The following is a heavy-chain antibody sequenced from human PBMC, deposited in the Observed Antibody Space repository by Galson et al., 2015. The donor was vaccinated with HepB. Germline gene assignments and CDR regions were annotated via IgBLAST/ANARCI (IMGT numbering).Heavy chain of an antibody. D-gene: IGHD3-10*01. V-gene: IGHV3-30*18. Sequence: SLRLSCAASGFTFSSYGMHWVRQAPGKGLEWVAVISYDGSTKYYADSVKGRFTISRDNSKNTLYLQLNSLRAEDTAVYYCAKDGGPPGVLLWSYNWFDPWGQGTLVTVSS. J-gene: IGHJ5*02. CDR1: GFTFSSYG. CDR2: ISYDGSTK. CDR3: AKDGGPPGVLLWSYNWFDP.